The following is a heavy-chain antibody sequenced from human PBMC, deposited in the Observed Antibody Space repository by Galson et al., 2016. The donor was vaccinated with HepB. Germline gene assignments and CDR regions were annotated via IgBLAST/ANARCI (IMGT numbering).Heavy chain of an antibody. J-gene: IGHJ6*02. CDR3: ARDLYSSSSGQEGMDI. D-gene: IGHD6-6*01. Sequence: SVKVSCKASGYTFTNYALSWVRQAPGQGLEWVGDINPSGTSTSYAQKFQGRVTVSRDTSTSTVYMELSSLRSEDTAVYYCARDLYSSSSGQEGMDIWGQGTTVTVAS. CDR1: GYTFTNYA. CDR2: INPSGTST. V-gene: IGHV1-46*01.